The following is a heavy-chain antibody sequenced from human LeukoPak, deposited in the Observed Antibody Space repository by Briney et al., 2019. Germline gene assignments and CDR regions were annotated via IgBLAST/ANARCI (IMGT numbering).Heavy chain of an antibody. CDR3: ARHSRSGYIGYENAFDI. V-gene: IGHV4-39*01. J-gene: IGHJ3*02. CDR2: IYNSANT. Sequence: SETLSLTCTVSGDSISSSSYCWDWIRQPPGKGLEWIGNIYNSANTHYNPSLKTRITMSVDTSKNQFSLKLNPVTAADTGIYYCARHSRSGYIGYENAFDIWGQGTMVTVSS. D-gene: IGHD5-12*01. CDR1: GDSISSSSYC.